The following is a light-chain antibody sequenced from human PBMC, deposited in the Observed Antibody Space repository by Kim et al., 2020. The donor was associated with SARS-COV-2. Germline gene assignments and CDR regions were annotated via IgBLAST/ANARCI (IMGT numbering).Light chain of an antibody. V-gene: IGKV3-15*01. Sequence: EIVMTQSPATLSVSPVERATLSCRASQNINYNLVWYQQKPGQTPRLLIYDASTRATGIPASFSGSGSGTEFTLTISGLQSEDFAVYYCQQYNNWPWTFGQGTKVDIK. CDR1: QNINYN. CDR2: DAS. CDR3: QQYNNWPWT. J-gene: IGKJ1*01.